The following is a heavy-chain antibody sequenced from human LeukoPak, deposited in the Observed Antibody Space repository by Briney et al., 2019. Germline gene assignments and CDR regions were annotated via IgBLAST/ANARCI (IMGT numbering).Heavy chain of an antibody. CDR1: GYTFSSYG. D-gene: IGHD3-3*01. J-gene: IGHJ4*02. V-gene: IGHV1-18*01. Sequence: ASMKVSCKASGYTFSSYGINWLRQAPGQGLEWMGWINAYNGDTKYAQNLQGRVTMSTDTSTSTGYMELRSLRFDDTAVYYCARSRFSDYWGQGTLVTVSS. CDR3: ARSRFSDY. CDR2: INAYNGDT.